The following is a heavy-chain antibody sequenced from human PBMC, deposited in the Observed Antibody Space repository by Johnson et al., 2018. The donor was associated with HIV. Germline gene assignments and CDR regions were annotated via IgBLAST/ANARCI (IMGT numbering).Heavy chain of an antibody. D-gene: IGHD4-17*01. CDR1: GFTFSSYA. CDR2: ISYDGSNK. J-gene: IGHJ3*02. V-gene: IGHV3-30-3*01. CDR3: ASTDDAFDI. Sequence: QVQLVESGGGLVQPGGSLRLSCAASGFTFSSYAMHWVRQAPGKGLEWVAVISYDGSNKYYADSVKGRFPISRDNSKNTLYLQMNSLRAEDTAVYYCASTDDAFDIWGQGTMVTVSS.